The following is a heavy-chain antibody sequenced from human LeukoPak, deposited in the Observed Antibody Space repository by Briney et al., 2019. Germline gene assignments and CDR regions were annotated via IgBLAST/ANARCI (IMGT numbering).Heavy chain of an antibody. Sequence: GASVKVSCKASGYTFTGYYMHWVRQAPGQGLEWMGRINPNSGGTNYAQKFQGRVTMTRDTSISTAYMELSRLRSDDTAVYYCARAGRGTNYYYGMDVWGQGTTVTVSS. D-gene: IGHD5-24*01. CDR1: GYTFTGYY. CDR3: ARAGRGTNYYYGMDV. V-gene: IGHV1-2*06. CDR2: INPNSGGT. J-gene: IGHJ6*02.